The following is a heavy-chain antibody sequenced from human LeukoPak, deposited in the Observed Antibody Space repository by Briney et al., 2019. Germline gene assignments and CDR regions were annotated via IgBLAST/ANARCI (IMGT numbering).Heavy chain of an antibody. CDR3: ARNGGSGTSYGGSFDY. CDR1: GGSISSYY. Sequence: SETLSLTCTVSGGSISSYYWSWIRQSAGKGLEWIGRIYTRGSTNYNPSLRSRVTMSVDTSKNPLSLKLSSVTAADTAVHYCARNGGSGTSYGGSFDYWGRGPLVPVSS. V-gene: IGHV4-4*07. D-gene: IGHD1-26*01. CDR2: IYTRGST. J-gene: IGHJ4*02.